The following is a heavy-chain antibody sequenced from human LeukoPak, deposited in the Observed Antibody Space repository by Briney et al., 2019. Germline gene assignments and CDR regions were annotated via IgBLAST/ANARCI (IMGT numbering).Heavy chain of an antibody. D-gene: IGHD2-21*01. Sequence: GGSLRLSCAASGFTFSSYAMSWVRQAPGKGLEWVSAISGSGGSTYYADSVKGRFTISRDNSKNTLYLQMNSLRAEDTAVYYCAKDKSSPIPDPGWFDPWGQGTLVTVS. V-gene: IGHV3-23*01. CDR1: GFTFSSYA. CDR3: AKDKSSPIPDPGWFDP. J-gene: IGHJ5*02. CDR2: ISGSGGST.